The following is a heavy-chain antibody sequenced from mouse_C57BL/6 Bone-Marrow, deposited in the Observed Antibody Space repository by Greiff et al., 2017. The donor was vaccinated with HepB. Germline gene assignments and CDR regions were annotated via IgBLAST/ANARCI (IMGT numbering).Heavy chain of an antibody. Sequence: DVQLQQSGPVLVKPGASVKMSCKASGYTFTDYYMNWVKQSHGKSLEWIGVINPYNGGTSYNQKFKGKATLTVDKSSSTAYIELNSLTSEDSAVYYCARGTTVVADYWGQGTTLTVSS. J-gene: IGHJ2*01. CDR1: GYTFTDYY. CDR2: INPYNGGT. CDR3: ARGTTVVADY. D-gene: IGHD1-1*01. V-gene: IGHV1-19*01.